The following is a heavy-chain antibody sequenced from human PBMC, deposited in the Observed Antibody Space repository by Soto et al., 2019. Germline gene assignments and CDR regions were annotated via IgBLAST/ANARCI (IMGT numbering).Heavy chain of an antibody. J-gene: IGHJ6*02. V-gene: IGHV3-33*01. D-gene: IGHD6-13*01. CDR1: GFTFSSYG. CDR2: ICYEGSNK. Sequence: QVQLVESGGGVVQPGRSLRLSCAASGFTFSSYGMHWVRKAPGKGLDWVAVICYEGSNKYYADSVKGRFTISRDNSKNPLYLRMNSLRAEDTSVYYCAIGPPGYSSSWYYYYYGMDVWGQGTTVTVSS. CDR3: AIGPPGYSSSWYYYYYGMDV.